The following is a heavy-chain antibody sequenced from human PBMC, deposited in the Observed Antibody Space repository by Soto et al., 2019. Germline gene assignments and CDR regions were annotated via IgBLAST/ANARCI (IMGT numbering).Heavy chain of an antibody. D-gene: IGHD6-19*01. V-gene: IGHV3-23*01. CDR2: ISGSGGST. CDR3: AKEMYSSGFFDY. CDR1: GFTFSNYA. J-gene: IGHJ4*02. Sequence: VGSLRLSCAASGFTFSNYAVTWVRQAPGKGLEWVSTISGSGGSTYYADSVKGRFTISRDNSKNTLYLQMNSLRAEDTALYYCAKEMYSSGFFDYWGQGTLVTVSS.